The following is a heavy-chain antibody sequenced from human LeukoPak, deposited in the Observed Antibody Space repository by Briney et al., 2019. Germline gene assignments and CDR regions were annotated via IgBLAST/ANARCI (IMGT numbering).Heavy chain of an antibody. D-gene: IGHD2-2*02. J-gene: IGHJ1*01. CDR2: IKQDGSEK. V-gene: IGHV3-7*01. Sequence: GGSLRLSCAASGFTFSSYWMSWVRQAPGKGLEWVANIKQDGSEKYYVDSVKGRFTVSRDNAKNSLYLQMNSLRAEDTAVYYCAREVYCSSTSCYTGYFQHWGQGTLVTVSS. CDR3: AREVYCSSTSCYTGYFQH. CDR1: GFTFSSYW.